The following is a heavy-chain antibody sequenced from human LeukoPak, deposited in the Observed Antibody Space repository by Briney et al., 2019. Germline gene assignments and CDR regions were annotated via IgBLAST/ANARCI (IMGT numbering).Heavy chain of an antibody. CDR1: GYTFTGYY. Sequence: GASVKVSCKASGYTFTGYYMHWVRQAPGQGLEWMGWINPNTGGTNYAQKFQGRVTMTRDTSISTAYMELSSLRSEDTAVYYCASPGGNCSSTSCPTEYYYYYMDVWGKGTTVTVSS. CDR2: INPNTGGT. V-gene: IGHV1-2*02. J-gene: IGHJ6*03. D-gene: IGHD2-2*01. CDR3: ASPGGNCSSTSCPTEYYYYYMDV.